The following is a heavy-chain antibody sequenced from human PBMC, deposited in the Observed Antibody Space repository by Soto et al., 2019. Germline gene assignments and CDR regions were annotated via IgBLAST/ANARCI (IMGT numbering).Heavy chain of an antibody. CDR2: IDYSGGT. J-gene: IGHJ6*03. CDR3: ARKDSGYADYMDV. CDR1: GGSISRGGYY. D-gene: IGHD5-12*01. V-gene: IGHV4-31*03. Sequence: QVQLQESGPGLVKPSQTLSLTCTVSGGSISRGGYYCSWIRKHPGKGLEWIGYIDYSGGTYYNQSLKSRVTISVDTSENQFSLRLSSVPAADTAVYYCARKDSGYADYMDVWGKGTTVTVSS.